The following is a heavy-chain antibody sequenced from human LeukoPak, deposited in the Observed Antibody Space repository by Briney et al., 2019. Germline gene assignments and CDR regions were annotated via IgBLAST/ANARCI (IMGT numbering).Heavy chain of an antibody. D-gene: IGHD2-15*01. V-gene: IGHV4-30-2*03. CDR3: ASTFCGSCYSFDY. J-gene: IGHJ4*02. Sequence: SETLSLTCAVSGGSISSGGYSWSWIRQPPGKGLEWIGNIYFTGNTYYNPSLESRITISVDTSKNQFSLKLTSVTAADTAIYYCASTFCGSCYSFDYWGQGALVTVSS. CDR2: IYFTGNT. CDR1: GGSISSGGYS.